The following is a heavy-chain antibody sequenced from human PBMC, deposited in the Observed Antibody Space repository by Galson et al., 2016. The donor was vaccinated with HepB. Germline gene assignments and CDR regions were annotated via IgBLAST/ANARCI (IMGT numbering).Heavy chain of an antibody. D-gene: IGHD1-26*01. Sequence: SLRLSCAASGFIFSQFAVHWVRQAPGTGLEWVAVISYDGTRKYSTDSVKGRFTVSRDDSKTTLYLQMNTLRPEDTGVYYCARDQKYSGTDFYFAMDVWAKGPRSPFP. CDR2: ISYDGTRK. CDR3: ARDQKYSGTDFYFAMDV. J-gene: IGHJ6*02. V-gene: IGHV3-30-3*01. CDR1: GFIFSQFA.